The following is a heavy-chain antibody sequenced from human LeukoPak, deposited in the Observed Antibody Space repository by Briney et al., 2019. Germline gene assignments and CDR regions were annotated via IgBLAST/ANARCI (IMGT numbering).Heavy chain of an antibody. J-gene: IGHJ4*02. V-gene: IGHV4-59*01. D-gene: IGHD5-18*01. CDR2: IPYSGST. Sequence: SETLSLTCTVSGGSIRSYYWSWIRQPPGKGLEWIGYIPYSGSTNYSPSLKSRISISLDTSKNQFSLKLSSVTASDTAVYYCARGWRGYSYGYDYWGQGTLVTVSS. CDR1: GGSIRSYY. CDR3: ARGWRGYSYGYDY.